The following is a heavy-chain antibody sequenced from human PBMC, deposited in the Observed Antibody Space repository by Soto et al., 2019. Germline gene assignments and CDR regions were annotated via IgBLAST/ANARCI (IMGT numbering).Heavy chain of an antibody. CDR3: AKGGSFDI. Sequence: QVQLVESGGSVVQPGGSRRLSCEASGFSFSYYGLHWVRQAPGKGLEWLALITHDGYNRYYADSVKGRFTISRDNSKNTIFLQMNSLKSEDTAVYYCAKGGSFDIWGQGTPVTVSS. V-gene: IGHV3-30*18. J-gene: IGHJ4*02. CDR2: ITHDGYNR. CDR1: GFSFSYYG. D-gene: IGHD6-6*01.